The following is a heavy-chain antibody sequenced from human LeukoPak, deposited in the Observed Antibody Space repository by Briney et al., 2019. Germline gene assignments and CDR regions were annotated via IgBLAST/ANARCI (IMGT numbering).Heavy chain of an antibody. Sequence: GGSLRLSCAASGFTFSSYWMSWVRQAPGKGLEWVSAISGSGGSTYYADSVKGRFTISRDNSKNTLYLQMNSLRGEDTAVYYCAKEMGSTRGFDYWGQGTPVTVSS. CDR2: ISGSGGST. D-gene: IGHD1-26*01. V-gene: IGHV3-23*01. J-gene: IGHJ4*02. CDR1: GFTFSSYW. CDR3: AKEMGSTRGFDY.